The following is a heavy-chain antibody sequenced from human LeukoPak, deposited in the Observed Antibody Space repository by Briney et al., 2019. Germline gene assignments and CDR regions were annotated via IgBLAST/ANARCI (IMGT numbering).Heavy chain of an antibody. CDR3: ASLKASSHDY. CDR2: IYYSGST. D-gene: IGHD6-13*01. V-gene: IGHV4-59*01. CDR1: GGSISSYY. Sequence: SETLSPTCTVSGGSISSYYWSWIRQPPRKGLEWIGYIYYSGSTNYNPSLKSRVTISVDTSKNQFSLKLSSVTAADTAVYYCASLKASSHDYWGQGTLVTVSS. J-gene: IGHJ4*02.